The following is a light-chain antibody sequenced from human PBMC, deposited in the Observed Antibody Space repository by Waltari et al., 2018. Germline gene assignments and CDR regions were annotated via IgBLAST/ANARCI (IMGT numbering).Light chain of an antibody. CDR1: QSLVFSDGNTY. CDR3: MQGTHWPYT. J-gene: IGKJ2*01. CDR2: KVS. Sequence: DAVLTQSPLSLTVTLGQPAPLPCRASQSLVFSDGNTYLNWFHQRPGQPPRRLIYKVSNRDSGVPDRFSGSVSGPDFTLKISRVEAEDVGGVYYCMQGTHWPYTFGQGTKLDIK. V-gene: IGKV2-30*01.